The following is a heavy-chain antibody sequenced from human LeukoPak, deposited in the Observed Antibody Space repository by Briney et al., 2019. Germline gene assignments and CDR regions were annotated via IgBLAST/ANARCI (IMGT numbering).Heavy chain of an antibody. D-gene: IGHD3-3*01. CDR3: ARAYGDFWSGYDYYYYMDV. Sequence: ASVKVSCKASGYTFTSYDINWVRQATGQGLEWMGWMNPNSGNTGYAQKFQGRVTITRNTSISTAYMELSSLRSEDTAVYYCARAYGDFWSGYDYYYYMDVWGKGTTVTVSS. CDR2: MNPNSGNT. CDR1: GYTFTSYD. V-gene: IGHV1-8*03. J-gene: IGHJ6*03.